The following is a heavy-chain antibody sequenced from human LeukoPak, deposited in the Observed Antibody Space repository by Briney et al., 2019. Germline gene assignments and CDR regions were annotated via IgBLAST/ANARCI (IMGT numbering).Heavy chain of an antibody. CDR1: GFTFSSYG. J-gene: IGHJ4*02. D-gene: IGHD1-26*01. CDR2: IWYDGSNK. CDR3: ARGREWELRASLDY. Sequence: GGSLRLSCAASGFTFSSYGMHWVRQAPGKGLEWVAVIWYDGSNKYYADSVKGRFTISRDNSKNTLYLQVNSLRAEDTAVYYCARGREWELRASLDYWGQGTLVTVSS. V-gene: IGHV3-33*01.